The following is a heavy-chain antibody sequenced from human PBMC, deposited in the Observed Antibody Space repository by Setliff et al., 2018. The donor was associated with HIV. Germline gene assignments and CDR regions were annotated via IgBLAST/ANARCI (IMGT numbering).Heavy chain of an antibody. CDR3: ARGVPLLPPHY. CDR2: IFYSETVYYGGRT. Sequence: SETLSLTCTVSGGSISSNNYYWGWIRQPPGKGLEWIGSIFYSETVYYGGRTYYSPSLKSRVTISVDTSKRQFSLKLRSVTAADTAVYCCARGVPLLPPHYWGQGTLVTVSS. J-gene: IGHJ4*02. V-gene: IGHV4-39*07. D-gene: IGHD2-21*02. CDR1: GGSISSNNYY.